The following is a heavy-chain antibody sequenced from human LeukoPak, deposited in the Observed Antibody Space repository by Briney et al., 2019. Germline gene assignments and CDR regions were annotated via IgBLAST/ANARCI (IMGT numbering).Heavy chain of an antibody. J-gene: IGHJ6*03. CDR3: ARVWGCGGDCYSYYYYMDV. CDR2: INHSGST. D-gene: IGHD2-21*02. CDR1: GGSFSGYY. V-gene: IGHV4-34*01. Sequence: SETLSLTCAVYGGSFSGYYWSWIRQPPGKGLEWIGEINHSGSTNYNPSLKSRVTISVDTSKNQFSLKLSSVTAADTAVYYCARVWGCGGDCYSYYYYMDVWGKGTTVTVSS.